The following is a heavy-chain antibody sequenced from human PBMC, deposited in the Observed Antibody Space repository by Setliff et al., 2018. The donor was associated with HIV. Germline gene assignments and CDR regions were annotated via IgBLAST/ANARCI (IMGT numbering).Heavy chain of an antibody. D-gene: IGHD3-10*01. Sequence: GGSLRLSCAASGFTFSSYAMSWVRQAPGKGLEWVSAISGSGGSTYYADSVKGRFTISRDNSKNTLYLRLNSLSAEDTAIYYCAKDLGNYYYMDVWGKGTTVTVSS. CDR3: AKDLGNYYYMDV. J-gene: IGHJ6*03. CDR1: GFTFSSYA. V-gene: IGHV3-23*01. CDR2: ISGSGGST.